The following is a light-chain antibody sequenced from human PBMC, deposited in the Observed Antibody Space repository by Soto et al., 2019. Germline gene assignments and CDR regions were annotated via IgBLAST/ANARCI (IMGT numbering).Light chain of an antibody. J-gene: IGLJ1*01. V-gene: IGLV2-14*01. Sequence: QLVLTQPASVSGSPGQSITISCTGTSSDVGGYRYVSWYQHHPGKAPKLIIYEVTHRPSGVSNRFSGSKSGNTASLTISGLQAEDDADYYCSSYTSRNTLVFGTGTKLTVL. CDR1: SSDVGGYRY. CDR3: SSYTSRNTLV. CDR2: EVT.